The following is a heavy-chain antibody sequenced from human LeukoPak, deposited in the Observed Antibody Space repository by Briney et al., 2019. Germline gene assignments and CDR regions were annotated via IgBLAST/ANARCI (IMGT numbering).Heavy chain of an antibody. Sequence: GGSLRLSCAASGFTLSDYWMSCVRQAPGKGLAWVANIKQDGSQVQYVDSVTGRFTNSRDNAKNSLSLQMNSLRDEDTAVYFCARWATSFDLWGQGSLVTVSS. CDR2: IKQDGSQV. D-gene: IGHD3-9*01. J-gene: IGHJ1*01. CDR3: ARWATSFDL. V-gene: IGHV3-7*01. CDR1: GFTLSDYW.